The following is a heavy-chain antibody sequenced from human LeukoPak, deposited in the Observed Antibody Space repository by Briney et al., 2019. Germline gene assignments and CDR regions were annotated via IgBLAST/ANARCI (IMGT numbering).Heavy chain of an antibody. CDR1: GGSISSYY. CDR3: ARRVRGVSYYFDY. D-gene: IGHD3-10*01. CDR2: IYYSGST. Sequence: SETLSLTCTVSGGSISSYYWSWIRQPPGKGLEWIGHIYYSGSTNYNPSLKSRVTISVDTSKNQFSLKLSSVTAADTAVYYCARRVRGVSYYFDYWGQGTLVTVSS. V-gene: IGHV4-59*08. J-gene: IGHJ4*02.